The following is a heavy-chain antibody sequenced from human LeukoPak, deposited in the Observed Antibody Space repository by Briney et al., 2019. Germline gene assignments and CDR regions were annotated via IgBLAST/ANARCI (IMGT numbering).Heavy chain of an antibody. Sequence: GGSLRLSCAASGFIFSSYDMNWVRQAPGKGLEWVSHISSSGLTIYYTDSVKGRFTISRDNSKNTLYLQMNSLRAEDTAVYYCAVHYYSYYYMDVWGKGTTVTVSS. CDR2: ISSSGLTI. CDR1: GFIFSSYD. CDR3: AVHYYSYYYMDV. J-gene: IGHJ6*03. V-gene: IGHV3-48*03.